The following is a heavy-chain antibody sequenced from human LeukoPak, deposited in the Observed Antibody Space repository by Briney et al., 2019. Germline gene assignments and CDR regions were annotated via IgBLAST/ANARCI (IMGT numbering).Heavy chain of an antibody. D-gene: IGHD2-2*02. CDR1: GFRFTNFW. CDR3: ARLSDSTSYNYYMDV. Sequence: GESLKISCKGSGFRFTNFWIGWARQMPGKGLEWMGVIYTSDSDTRYSPSFQGQVTISADKSISTVYLQWSSLKASDTAIYFCARLSDSTSYNYYMDVWGKGTTVTVAS. V-gene: IGHV5-51*01. J-gene: IGHJ6*03. CDR2: IYTSDSDT.